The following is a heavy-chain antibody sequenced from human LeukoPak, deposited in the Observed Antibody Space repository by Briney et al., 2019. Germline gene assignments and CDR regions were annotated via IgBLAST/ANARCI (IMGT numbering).Heavy chain of an antibody. CDR1: GGSISSYY. D-gene: IGHD6-13*01. Sequence: ETLSLTCTVSGGSISSYYWSWIRQPPGRGLEWIGYIYDSGSTNYNPSLKSRVTISVDTSKNQFSLKLSSVTAADTAVYYCARVAAAGTGIFVNFYYSMDIWGKGTTVTISS. CDR2: IYDSGST. V-gene: IGHV4-59*01. J-gene: IGHJ6*03. CDR3: ARVAAAGTGIFVNFYYSMDI.